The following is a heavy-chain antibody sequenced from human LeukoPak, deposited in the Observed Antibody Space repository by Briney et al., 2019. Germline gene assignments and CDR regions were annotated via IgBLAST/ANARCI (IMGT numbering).Heavy chain of an antibody. CDR1: GGSIRSGSYY. D-gene: IGHD1-26*01. V-gene: IGHV4-61*02. Sequence: SQTLSLTCTVSGGSIRSGSYYWSWIRQPAGKGLEWIGRIYTSGSTNYNPSLKSRVTISVDTSKNQFSLKLSSVTAADTAVYYCARDPVGAKFYYYYGMDVWGQGTTVTVSS. J-gene: IGHJ6*02. CDR3: ARDPVGAKFYYYYGMDV. CDR2: IYTSGST.